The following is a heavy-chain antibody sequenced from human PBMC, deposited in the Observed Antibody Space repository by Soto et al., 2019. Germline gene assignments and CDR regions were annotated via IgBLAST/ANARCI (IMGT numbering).Heavy chain of an antibody. CDR2: ISYSGSA. CDR1: GDSISAFH. J-gene: IGHJ5*02. CDR3: ERYLFKYERHWFDT. Sequence: SETLSLTCTVSGDSISAFHWSWIRQPPGKGLEWIGYISYSGSANYNPSLKSRVTTSVDTSKNQFSLKLRSVTAADTAVYFCERYLFKYERHWFDTWGQGTLVTVSS. D-gene: IGHD3-10*01. V-gene: IGHV4-59*12.